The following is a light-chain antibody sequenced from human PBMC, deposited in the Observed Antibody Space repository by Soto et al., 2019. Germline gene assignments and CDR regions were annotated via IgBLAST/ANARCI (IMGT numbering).Light chain of an antibody. CDR2: DVN. CDR1: SSDVGGYNY. Sequence: QSALTQPASVSGSPGQSITISCTGTSSDVGGYNYVSWYQQHPGKAPKLMIYDVNNRPSGVSNRFSGSKSGNTASLTISGLQAEDEADYYCNSYTSSSTLVFGAGTQLTVL. CDR3: NSYTSSSTLV. J-gene: IGLJ7*01. V-gene: IGLV2-14*01.